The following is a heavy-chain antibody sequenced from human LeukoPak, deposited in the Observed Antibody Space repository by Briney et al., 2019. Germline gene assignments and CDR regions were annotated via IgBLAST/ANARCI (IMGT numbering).Heavy chain of an antibody. D-gene: IGHD3-10*01. CDR2: ISGSSDST. Sequence: GGSLRLSCAASGFTFSTYAMSWVRQAPGKGLEWVSSISGSSDSTYYADAVKGRCTISRDNSKNTLYLQMNILIAEDTAVYYCASGSYRLGDYWGQGNLVNVS. V-gene: IGHV3-23*01. CDR1: GFTFSTYA. J-gene: IGHJ4*02. CDR3: ASGSYRLGDY.